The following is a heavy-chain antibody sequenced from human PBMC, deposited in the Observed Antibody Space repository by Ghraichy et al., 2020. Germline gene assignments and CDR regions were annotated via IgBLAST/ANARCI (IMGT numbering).Heavy chain of an antibody. J-gene: IGHJ5*02. CDR3: ARDPLHNFNFPYNWFDP. CDR1: GYNFTDYY. V-gene: IGHV1-2*06. Sequence: ASVKVSCKTSGYNFTDYYIHWVRQAPGQGLEWVGRINPNTGDTKYTQKFQGRVTITRDTSISTGYMEMSGLRSDDTAVYFCARDPLHNFNFPYNWFDPWGQGTLVTVSS. D-gene: IGHD3-9*01. CDR2: INPNTGDT.